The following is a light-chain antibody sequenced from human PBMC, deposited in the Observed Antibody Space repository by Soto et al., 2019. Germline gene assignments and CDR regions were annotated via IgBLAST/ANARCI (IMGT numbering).Light chain of an antibody. J-gene: IGLJ1*01. V-gene: IGLV2-14*01. Sequence: QSALTQPASVSGSPGQSITISCTGTSSDVGGYKYVSWYQQHPGKAPKLMIYVVSNRPSGVSNRFSGSKSGNTASLTISGLQAEDEADYYCSSYTSSSTLDVFGTGTKVTVL. CDR1: SSDVGGYKY. CDR2: VVS. CDR3: SSYTSSSTLDV.